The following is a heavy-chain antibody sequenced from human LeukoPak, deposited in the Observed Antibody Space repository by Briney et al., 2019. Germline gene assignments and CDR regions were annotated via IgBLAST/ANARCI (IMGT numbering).Heavy chain of an antibody. CDR1: GGSISSGGYY. CDR3: AREAYSPLYYYYYGMDV. Sequence: SETLSLTCTVSGGSISSGGYYWSWIRQHPGKGLEWIGYIYYSGSTYYNPSLKSRVTISVDTSKNQFSLKLSSVTAADTAMYYCAREAYSPLYYYYYGMDVWGQGTTVTVSS. D-gene: IGHD2-15*01. CDR2: IYYSGST. J-gene: IGHJ6*02. V-gene: IGHV4-31*03.